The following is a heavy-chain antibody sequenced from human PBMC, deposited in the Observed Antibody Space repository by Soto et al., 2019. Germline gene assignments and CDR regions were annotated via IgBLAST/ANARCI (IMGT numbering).Heavy chain of an antibody. CDR1: GDSISSNYW. D-gene: IGHD2-2*02. Sequence: QVQLQESGPGLVKPSGTLSLTCAVSGDSISSNYWWGWVRQPPGKGLEWIGEIYHSGNTKYNPSLKTXXTXSXXESNNQFSLKLTSVTAADTAVYYCARGIPATVFDYWGQGILVTVSS. CDR3: ARGIPATVFDY. V-gene: IGHV4-4*02. J-gene: IGHJ4*02. CDR2: IYHSGNT.